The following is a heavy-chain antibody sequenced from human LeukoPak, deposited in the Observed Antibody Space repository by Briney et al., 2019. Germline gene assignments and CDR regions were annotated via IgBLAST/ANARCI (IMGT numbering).Heavy chain of an antibody. D-gene: IGHD2-2*01. J-gene: IGHJ6*02. V-gene: IGHV1-2*02. Sequence: ASVKVSCKASGYTFTDYYIQWMRQAPGQGLEWMGWINPNSGGTNSAQKFQGRVTMTRDTSVSTAYMELSRLRSDDTAVYYCARDHCASSGCYEYYYYGMDVWGQGTTVTVSS. CDR2: INPNSGGT. CDR1: GYTFTDYY. CDR3: ARDHCASSGCYEYYYYGMDV.